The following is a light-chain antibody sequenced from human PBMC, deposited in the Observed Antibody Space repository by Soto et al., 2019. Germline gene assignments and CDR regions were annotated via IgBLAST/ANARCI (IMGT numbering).Light chain of an antibody. CDR3: SSYVSTPTLVA. CDR1: SSDVGAYNY. CDR2: EVS. V-gene: IGLV2-14*01. Sequence: QSALTQPASVSGSPGQSITISCTGTSSDVGAYNYVSWYQQHPGRAPKLMIYEVSNRPSGVSDRFSGSKSGNTASLTISGLQAEDEAHYYCSSYVSTPTLVAFGGGTKVTVL. J-gene: IGLJ2*01.